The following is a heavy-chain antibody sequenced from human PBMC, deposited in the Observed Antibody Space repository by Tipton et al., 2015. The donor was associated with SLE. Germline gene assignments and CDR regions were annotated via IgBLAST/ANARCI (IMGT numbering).Heavy chain of an antibody. Sequence: TLSLTCTVSGGSISSYFWSWIRQPPGKGLEWIGYIHSSGSTKYNPSLKSRVTRSVDTSKNQFSLKVISVTAADTAVYYCARHLNYGDYTALDYWGQGTLVTVSS. CDR1: GGSISSYF. V-gene: IGHV4-4*09. J-gene: IGHJ4*02. CDR2: IHSSGST. D-gene: IGHD4-17*01. CDR3: ARHLNYGDYTALDY.